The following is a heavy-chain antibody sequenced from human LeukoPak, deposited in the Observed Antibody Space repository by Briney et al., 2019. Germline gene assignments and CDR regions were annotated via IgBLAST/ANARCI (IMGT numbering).Heavy chain of an antibody. V-gene: IGHV3-21*01. Sequence: SGGSLRLSCAASGFTFSSYSMNWVRQAPGKGLEWVSSISSSSSYIYYADSVKGRFTISRGNAKNSLYLQMNSLRAEDTAVYYCATSYMVRGVPFDYWGQGTLVTVSS. CDR1: GFTFSSYS. J-gene: IGHJ4*02. D-gene: IGHD3-10*01. CDR2: ISSSSSYI. CDR3: ATSYMVRGVPFDY.